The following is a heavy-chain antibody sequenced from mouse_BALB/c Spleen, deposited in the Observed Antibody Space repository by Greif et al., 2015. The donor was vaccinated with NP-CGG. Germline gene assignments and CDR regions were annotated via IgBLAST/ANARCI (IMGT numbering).Heavy chain of an antibody. D-gene: IGHD2-3*01. CDR2: INPSNGRT. V-gene: IGHV1S81*02. CDR1: GHTFTSYW. J-gene: IGHJ4*01. CDR3: AIYDGYYYYAMDY. Sequence: VQLQQSGAELVKPGASVKLSCKASGHTFTSYWMHWVKQRPGQGLEWIGEINPSNGRTNYNEKFKSKATLTVDKSSSTAYMQLSSLTSEDSAVYYCAIYDGYYYYAMDYWGQGTSVTVSS.